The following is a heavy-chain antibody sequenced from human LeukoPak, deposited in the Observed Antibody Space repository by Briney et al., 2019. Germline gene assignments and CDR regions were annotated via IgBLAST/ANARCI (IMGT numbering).Heavy chain of an antibody. CDR3: ARDAGAVAGDLDY. V-gene: IGHV4-59*01. J-gene: IGHJ4*02. CDR2: IYYSGST. CDR1: RGSISNYY. D-gene: IGHD6-19*01. Sequence: SETLSLTCTVSRGSISNYYWSWIRQPPGKGLEWIGYIYYSGSTNYNPSLKSRVTISVDTSKNQFSLKLSSVTAADTAVYYCARDAGAVAGDLDYWGQGTLVTVSS.